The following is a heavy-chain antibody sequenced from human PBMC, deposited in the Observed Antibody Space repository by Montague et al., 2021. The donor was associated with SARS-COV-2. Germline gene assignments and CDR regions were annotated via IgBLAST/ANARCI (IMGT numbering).Heavy chain of an antibody. V-gene: IGHV4-34*01. Sequence: SETLSLTCAVHGTSFSGYYWNWIRQHPGKGLEWIGEINHGGSTKYSPSLKRRLTISADTSKNQFSLKLTSVAAADTAVYYCARLRDGVVPSPILGVGPYYSYYYMDVWGRGTTVTVSS. J-gene: IGHJ6*03. CDR2: INHGGST. CDR1: GTSFSGYY. CDR3: ARLRDGVVPSPILGVGPYYSYYYMDV. D-gene: IGHD3-10*01.